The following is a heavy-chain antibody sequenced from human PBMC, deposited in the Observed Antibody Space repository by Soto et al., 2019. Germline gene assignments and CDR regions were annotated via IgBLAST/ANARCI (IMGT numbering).Heavy chain of an antibody. CDR3: ARRIPFGYGMDV. CDR2: IYSGGST. CDR1: GFTFSSYS. V-gene: IGHV3-66*04. J-gene: IGHJ6*02. D-gene: IGHD2-21*01. Sequence: SLRLSCAASGFTFSSYSMNWVRQAPGKGLEWVSVIYSGGSTHYADSVKGRFTISRDNSKNTLYLQMNSLRAEDTAVYYCARRIPFGYGMDVWGQGTTVTVSS.